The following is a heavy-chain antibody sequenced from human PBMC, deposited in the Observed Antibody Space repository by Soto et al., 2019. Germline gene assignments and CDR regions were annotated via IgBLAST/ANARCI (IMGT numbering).Heavy chain of an antibody. CDR3: ARAPDWTMIVVVITTAGPFDY. CDR2: ISSSSSTI. Sequence: PGGSLRLSCAASGFTFSSYSMNWVRQAPGKGLEWVSYISSSSSTIYYADSVKGRFTISRDNAKNSLYLQMNSLRAEDTAVYYCARAPDWTMIVVVITTAGPFDYWGQGTLVTVSS. CDR1: GFTFSSYS. V-gene: IGHV3-48*01. J-gene: IGHJ4*02. D-gene: IGHD3-22*01.